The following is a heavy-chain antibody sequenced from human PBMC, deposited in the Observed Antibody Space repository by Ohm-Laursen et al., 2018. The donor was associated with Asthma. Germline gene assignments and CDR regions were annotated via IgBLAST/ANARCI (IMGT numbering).Heavy chain of an antibody. CDR1: GFTFSIYA. Sequence: SLRLSCSASGFTFSIYALHWVRQAPGKGLEWVAIISSDETYKNYANSVKGRFTISKDNSKNTLSLQMDSPRVEDTAIYYCAGAVEVTGVGGQGTLVTVSS. CDR2: ISSDETYK. D-gene: IGHD3-9*01. CDR3: AGAVEVTGV. V-gene: IGHV3-30*04. J-gene: IGHJ4*02.